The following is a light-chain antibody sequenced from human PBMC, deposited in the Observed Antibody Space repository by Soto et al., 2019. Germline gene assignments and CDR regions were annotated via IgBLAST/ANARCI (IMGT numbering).Light chain of an antibody. CDR2: HNN. CDR3: HSSESTYV. V-gene: IGLV1-40*01. J-gene: IGLJ1*01. Sequence: QSGMPQPPSMFGAPGQRVTISCTGSSSNIGAGYDVHWYQQRPGTAPKLLIYHNNNRPSGVPDRFSGSQSGTSASLAITGLQAEDEADYFFHSSESTYVFG. CDR1: SSNIGAGYD.